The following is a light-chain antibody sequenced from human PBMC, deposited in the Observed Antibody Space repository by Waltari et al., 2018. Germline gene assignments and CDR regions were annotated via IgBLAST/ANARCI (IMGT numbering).Light chain of an antibody. J-gene: IGLJ2*01. CDR3: NSYTTGSSLTVI. CDR1: RSDIGSYTF. CDR2: DFS. Sequence: QSALTQPASVSGSPGPSITISCAGTRSDIGSYTFVSWSQQHPGKSHKLIIYDFSNRPSGVSDRFSGSKSGNTASLTISGLQADDEATYYCNSYTTGSSLTVIFGGGTKLTVL. V-gene: IGLV2-14*01.